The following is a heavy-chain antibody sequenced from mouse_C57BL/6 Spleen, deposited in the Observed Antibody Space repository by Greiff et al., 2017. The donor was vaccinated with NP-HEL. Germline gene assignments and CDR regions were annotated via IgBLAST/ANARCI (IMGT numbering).Heavy chain of an antibody. Sequence: VQLVESGAELAKPGASVKLSCKASGYTFTSYWMHWVKQRPGQGLEWIGYINPSSGYTKYNQKFKDKATLTADKYSSTAYMQLRSLTYEDSASYYCARITTVGSYAMDYGGQGPSVTVSS. CDR2: INPSSGYT. D-gene: IGHD1-1*01. V-gene: IGHV1-7*01. J-gene: IGHJ4*01. CDR3: ARITTVGSYAMDY. CDR1: GYTFTSYW.